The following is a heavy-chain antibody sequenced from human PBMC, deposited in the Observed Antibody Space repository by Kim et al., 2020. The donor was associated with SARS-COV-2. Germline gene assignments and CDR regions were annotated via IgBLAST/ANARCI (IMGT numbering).Heavy chain of an antibody. D-gene: IGHD5-12*01. Sequence: SETLSLTCTVSGGSISSGGYYWSWIRQHPGKGLEWIGYIYYSGSTYYNPSLKSRVTISVDTSKNQFSLKLSSVTAADTAVYYCARGGGYDYDFDYWGQGTLVTVSS. CDR2: IYYSGST. CDR1: GGSISSGGYY. V-gene: IGHV4-31*03. J-gene: IGHJ4*02. CDR3: ARGGGYDYDFDY.